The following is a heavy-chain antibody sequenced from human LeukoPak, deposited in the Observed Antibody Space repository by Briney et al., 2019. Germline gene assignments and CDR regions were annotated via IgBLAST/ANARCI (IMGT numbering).Heavy chain of an antibody. CDR2: IYYSGST. CDR1: GGSISSYY. V-gene: IGHV4-59*01. Sequence: SETLSLTCTVSGGSISSYYWSWIRQPPGKGLEWIGYIYYSGSTNYNPSLKSRVTISVDTSKNQFSPKLSSVTAADTAVYYCARGDRSGSWFDPWGQGTLVTVSS. CDR3: ARGDRSGSWFDP. D-gene: IGHD3-3*01. J-gene: IGHJ5*02.